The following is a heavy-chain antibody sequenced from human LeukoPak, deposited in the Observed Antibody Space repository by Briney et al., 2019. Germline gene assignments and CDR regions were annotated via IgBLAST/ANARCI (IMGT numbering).Heavy chain of an antibody. D-gene: IGHD1-26*01. V-gene: IGHV1-8*03. CDR1: GYTFTSYD. J-gene: IGHJ4*02. CDR2: VNPNSGNT. CDR3: ARSGGGRGSYTVDY. Sequence: ASVKVSCKASGYTFTSYDINWVRQATGQGLEWMGWVNPNSGNTGYAQKFQGRVTITRNTSISTAYMELSSLRSEDTAVYYCARSGGGRGSYTVDYWGQGTLVTVSS.